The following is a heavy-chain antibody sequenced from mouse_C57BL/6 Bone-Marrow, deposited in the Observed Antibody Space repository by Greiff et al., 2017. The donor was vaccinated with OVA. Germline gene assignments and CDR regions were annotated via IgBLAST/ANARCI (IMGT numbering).Heavy chain of an antibody. J-gene: IGHJ2*01. CDR1: GFTFSSYA. D-gene: IGHD2-4*01. CDR3: ARDDYDDFDY. Sequence: EVKVVESGGGLVKPGGSLKLSCAASGFTFSSYAMSWVRQTPEKRLEWVATISDGGSYTYYPDNVKGRFTISRDNAKNNLYLQMSHLKSEDTAMYYCARDDYDDFDYWGQGTTLTVSS. CDR2: ISDGGSYT. V-gene: IGHV5-4*01.